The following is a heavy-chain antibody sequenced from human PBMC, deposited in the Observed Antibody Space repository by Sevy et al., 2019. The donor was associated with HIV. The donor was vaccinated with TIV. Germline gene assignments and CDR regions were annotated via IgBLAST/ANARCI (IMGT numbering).Heavy chain of an antibody. CDR1: GDSISSGGYS. CDR3: ARGDPSNTFDY. Sequence: SETLSLTCAVSGDSISSGGYSWNWIRQPPGKGLGWIGYMYQSGSTYYNPSLQSRVTISVDRSKNQFSLRVTSVTAADTAVYYCARGDPSNTFDYWGQGTLVTVSS. CDR2: MYQSGST. J-gene: IGHJ4*02. V-gene: IGHV4-30-2*01.